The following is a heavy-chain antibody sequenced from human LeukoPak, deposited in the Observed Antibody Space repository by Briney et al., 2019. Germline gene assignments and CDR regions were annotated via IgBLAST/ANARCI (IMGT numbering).Heavy chain of an antibody. Sequence: GRSLRLSCAASGFTFDDYAMHWVRQAPGKGLEGVSGISWNSGSIGYADSVKGRFTISRDNAKNSLYLQMNSLRAEDTALYYCAKDKGSHDYMDVWGKGTTVTVS. CDR2: ISWNSGSI. CDR3: AKDKGSHDYMDV. V-gene: IGHV3-9*01. CDR1: GFTFDDYA. J-gene: IGHJ6*03. D-gene: IGHD2-15*01.